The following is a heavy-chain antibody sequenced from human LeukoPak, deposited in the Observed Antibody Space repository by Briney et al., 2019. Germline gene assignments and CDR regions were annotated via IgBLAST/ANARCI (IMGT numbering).Heavy chain of an antibody. CDR1: GYSFTSHW. CDR3: GRRIFSSITCYFFDY. CDR2: INPADSDT. J-gene: IGHJ4*02. D-gene: IGHD2-2*01. V-gene: IGHV5-51*01. Sequence: GESLKISCKGLGYSFTSHWIGWVRQMPGKGLEWMGIINPADSDTRYSPSFQGQVTISVDKTINTAYLQWSSLVASDDAALYYGRRIFSSITCYFFDYWGQGALVTVSS.